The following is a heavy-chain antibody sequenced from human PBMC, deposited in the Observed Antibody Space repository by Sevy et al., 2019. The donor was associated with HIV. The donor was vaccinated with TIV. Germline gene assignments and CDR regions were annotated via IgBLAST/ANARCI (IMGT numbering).Heavy chain of an antibody. D-gene: IGHD6-6*01. V-gene: IGHV3-23*01. CDR3: AKEMTSKGYFDY. CDR2: ISGSGGST. J-gene: IGHJ4*02. CDR1: GFIFSSYS. Sequence: GGALRLSCAASGFIFSSYSMSWVRQAPGKGLEWVSAISGSGGSTYYADSVKGRFTISRDNSKNTLYLQMNSLRAEDTAVYFCAKEMTSKGYFDYWGQGTLVTVSS.